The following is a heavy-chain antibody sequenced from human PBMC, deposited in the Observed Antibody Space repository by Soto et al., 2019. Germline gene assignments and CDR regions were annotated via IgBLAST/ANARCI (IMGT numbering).Heavy chain of an antibody. CDR3: DRQAGGYYGMDV. D-gene: IGHD6-25*01. CDR2: IYHSGST. CDR1: GGSISSGGYS. V-gene: IGHV4-30-2*01. Sequence: SETLSLTCTVSGGSISSGGYSWSWIRQPPGKGLEWIGYIYHSGSTYYNPSLKSRVTISVDRSKNQFSLKLSSVTAAETAVYYCDRQAGGYYGMDVWGQGTTVTVSS. J-gene: IGHJ6*02.